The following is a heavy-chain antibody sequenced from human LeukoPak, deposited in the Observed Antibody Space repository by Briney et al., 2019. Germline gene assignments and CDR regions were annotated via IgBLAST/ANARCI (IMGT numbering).Heavy chain of an antibody. CDR3: ATYDNWVAGDV. V-gene: IGHV3-7*01. Sequence: PGGSLRLSCVASDFMFSDYWMSWVRQAPGKGPEWVANINKDGSEEHYVDSVKGRFTVSRDSAKNSLFLQMNSLRVEDTAVYYCATYDNWVAGDVWGQGTTVSVSS. D-gene: IGHD1-20*01. CDR1: DFMFSDYW. J-gene: IGHJ6*02. CDR2: INKDGSEE.